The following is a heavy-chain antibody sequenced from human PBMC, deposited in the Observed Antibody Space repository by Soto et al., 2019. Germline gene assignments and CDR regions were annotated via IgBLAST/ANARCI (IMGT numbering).Heavy chain of an antibody. CDR3: ARPEMATKGLFDY. D-gene: IGHD5-12*01. J-gene: IGHJ4*02. V-gene: IGHV1-8*01. CDR2: MNPNSGNT. Sequence: ASVKVSCKASGYTFTSYDINWVRQATGQGLEWMGWMNPNSGNTGYAQKFQGRVTMTRNTSISTAYMELSSLRSEDTAVYYCARPEMATKGLFDYWGQGTLVTVSS. CDR1: GYTFTSYD.